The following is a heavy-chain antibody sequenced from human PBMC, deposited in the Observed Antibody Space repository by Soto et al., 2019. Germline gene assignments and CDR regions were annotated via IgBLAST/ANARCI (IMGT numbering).Heavy chain of an antibody. J-gene: IGHJ4*02. V-gene: IGHV4-59*01. CDR2: IYYSGST. CDR3: ARRYGTVFDY. Sequence: SETLSLTCTVSGGSISSYYWSWIRQPPRKGLEWIGYIYYSGSTNYNPSHKSRVTISVDTSKNQFSLKLSSVTAADTAVYYCARRYGTVFDYWGQGTLVTVS. D-gene: IGHD6-13*01. CDR1: GGSISSYY.